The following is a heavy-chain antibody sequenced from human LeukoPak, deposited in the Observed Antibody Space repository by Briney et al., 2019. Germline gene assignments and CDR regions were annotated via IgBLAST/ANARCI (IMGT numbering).Heavy chain of an antibody. J-gene: IGHJ4*02. CDR1: GGSISSYY. CDR2: IYYSGST. CDR3: VRSDDFWSGYYGY. D-gene: IGHD3-3*01. Sequence: SETLSLTCTVPGGSISSYYWSRIRQPPGKGLEWIGNIYYSGSTNYNPSLKSRVTISVDTSKNQFSLKLSSVTAADTAVYYCVRSDDFWSGYYGYWGQGTLATVSS. V-gene: IGHV4-59*01.